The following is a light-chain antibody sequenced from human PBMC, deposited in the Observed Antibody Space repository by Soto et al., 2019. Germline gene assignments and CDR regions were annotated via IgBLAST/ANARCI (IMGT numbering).Light chain of an antibody. Sequence: EIVMTQSPGTLSLSPGERATLSCMASQSVGSGYLAWYQQKPGQAPRLLIYGASNRATGIPDRFSGSGSGTDFSLTIRGLKPEDFAVYYCQQYRMSPNTFGQGTRLEIK. J-gene: IGKJ5*01. CDR3: QQYRMSPNT. CDR2: GAS. CDR1: QSVGSGY. V-gene: IGKV3-20*01.